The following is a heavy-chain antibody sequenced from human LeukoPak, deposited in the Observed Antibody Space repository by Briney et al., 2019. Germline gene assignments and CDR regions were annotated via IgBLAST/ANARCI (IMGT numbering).Heavy chain of an antibody. CDR2: IYYSGST. CDR1: GGSISSYY. J-gene: IGHJ2*01. CDR3: ATDYGDGYWYFDL. V-gene: IGHV4-59*01. Sequence: SETLSLTCTVSGGSISSYYWSWIRQPPGKGLEWIGYIYYSGSTNYNPSLKSRVTISVDTSKNQFSLKLSSVTAADTAVYYCATDYGDGYWYFDLWDRGTLVTVSS. D-gene: IGHD4-17*01.